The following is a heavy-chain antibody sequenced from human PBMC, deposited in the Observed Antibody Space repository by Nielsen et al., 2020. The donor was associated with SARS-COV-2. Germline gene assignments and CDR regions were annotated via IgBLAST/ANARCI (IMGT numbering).Heavy chain of an antibody. D-gene: IGHD3-3*01. J-gene: IGHJ4*02. CDR1: GGSISSGGYY. V-gene: IGHV4-31*03. CDR2: IYYSGGT. CDR3: ARRFTDTIFGANNYYFDY. Sequence: SETLSLTCTVSGGSISSGGYYWSWIRQHPGKGLEWIGCIYYSGGTYYNPSLKSRVTISVDTSKNQFSLKLSSVTAADTAVYYCARRFTDTIFGANNYYFDYWGQGTLVTVSS.